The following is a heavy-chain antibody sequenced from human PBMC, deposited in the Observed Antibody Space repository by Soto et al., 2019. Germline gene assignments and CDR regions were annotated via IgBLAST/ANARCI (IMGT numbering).Heavy chain of an antibody. V-gene: IGHV1-2*02. CDR3: ARLMHYSHSGGSSHSGFDM. Sequence: ASVKVSCKASGYTFTDYFIHCVRQAPGQGLEWIGWINPYSGGADLSQKFQGRVTMTRDTSISTAYMKVSSLRSDDTAVFYCARLMHYSHSGGSSHSGFDMWGQGTLVTVSS. CDR1: GYTFTDYF. CDR2: INPYSGGA. J-gene: IGHJ3*02. D-gene: IGHD2-21*01.